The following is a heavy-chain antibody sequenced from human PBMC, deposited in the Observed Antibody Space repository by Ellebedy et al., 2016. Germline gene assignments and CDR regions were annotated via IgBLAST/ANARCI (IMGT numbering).Heavy chain of an antibody. D-gene: IGHD6-6*01. CDR1: YDSISSYY. Sequence: SETLSLTCTVSYDSISSYYWSWIRQPPGKGLEWIGYIYYSGSTNYNPSLKSRVTISVDTSKNQFSLKLSSVTAADTAVYYCARVSSIAARGYYGMDVWGQGTTVTVSS. J-gene: IGHJ6*02. CDR3: ARVSSIAARGYYGMDV. CDR2: IYYSGST. V-gene: IGHV4-59*01.